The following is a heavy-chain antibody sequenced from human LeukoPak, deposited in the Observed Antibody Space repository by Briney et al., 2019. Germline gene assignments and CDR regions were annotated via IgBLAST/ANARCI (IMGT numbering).Heavy chain of an antibody. V-gene: IGHV4-31*03. D-gene: IGHD2-2*01. CDR2: IYYSGST. CDR1: GGSISSGGYY. J-gene: IGHJ4*02. CDR3: ARGRRLGYCSSTSCYLVY. Sequence: SSETLSLTCTVSGGSISSGGYYWSWIRQHPGKGLEWIGYIYYSGSTYYNPSLKSRVTISVDTSKNQFSLKLSSVTAADTAVYYCARGRRLGYCSSTSCYLVYWGQGTLVTVSS.